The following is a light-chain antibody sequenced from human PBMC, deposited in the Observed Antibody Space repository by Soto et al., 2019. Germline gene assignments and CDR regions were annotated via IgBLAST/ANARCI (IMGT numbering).Light chain of an antibody. CDR3: QQANSFPLT. Sequence: DIQITHSPSFGSASVVDRVTITFRASQSISTWLAWYQQKPGKAPNLLIYAASTLQSWVPSRFSGSGSGTVFTLTISSLQPEDFATYYCQQANSFPLTFGQGTRLEIK. CDR1: QSISTW. CDR2: AAS. J-gene: IGKJ5*01. V-gene: IGKV1-12*01.